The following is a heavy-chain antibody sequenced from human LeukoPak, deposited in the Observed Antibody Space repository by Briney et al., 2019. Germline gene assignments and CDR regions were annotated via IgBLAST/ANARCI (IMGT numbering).Heavy chain of an antibody. J-gene: IGHJ4*02. D-gene: IGHD3-10*01. CDR3: ARAEYYFDY. V-gene: IGHV4-61*08. CDR1: GFSLRTSGMC. Sequence: SGPALVKPTQTLTLTCTFSGFSLRTSGMCVSWIRQPPGKALEWIGYIYHSGSTNYNPSLKSRVTISVDTSKNQFSLKLSSVTAADTAVYYCARAEYYFDYWGQGTLVTVSS. CDR2: IYHSGST.